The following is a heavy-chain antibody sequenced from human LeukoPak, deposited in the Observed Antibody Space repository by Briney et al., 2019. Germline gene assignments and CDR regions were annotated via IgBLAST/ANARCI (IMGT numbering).Heavy chain of an antibody. CDR2: IRSKAQNYVT. CDR3: TRAGGNFDY. D-gene: IGHD3-16*01. J-gene: IGHJ4*01. Sequence: GGSLSLSCAASGFPFSGSALHCVLQASGKGLQWVGRIRSKAQNYVTGYAASVKGRFTIYRDDSKNMAYLQMNSLKTEDTDLYYCTRAGGNFDYWGQGTLVTVCS. V-gene: IGHV3-73*01. CDR1: GFPFSGSA.